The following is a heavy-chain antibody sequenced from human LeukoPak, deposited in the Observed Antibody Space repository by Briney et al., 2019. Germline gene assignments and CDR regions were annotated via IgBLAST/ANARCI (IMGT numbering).Heavy chain of an antibody. D-gene: IGHD3-3*01. V-gene: IGHV3-20*01. CDR1: GFTFDDYG. Sequence: PGGSLRLSCAASGFTFDDYGMSWVRQAPGKGLEWVSGINWNGGSTGYADSVKGRFTISRGNAKNSLYLQMNSLRAEDTALYHCARGGYDFWSGYSTSYYFDYWGQGTLVTVSS. CDR3: ARGGYDFWSGYSTSYYFDY. J-gene: IGHJ4*02. CDR2: INWNGGST.